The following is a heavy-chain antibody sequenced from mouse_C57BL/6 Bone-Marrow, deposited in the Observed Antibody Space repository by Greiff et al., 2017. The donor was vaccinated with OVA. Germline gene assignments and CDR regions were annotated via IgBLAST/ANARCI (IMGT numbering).Heavy chain of an antibody. D-gene: IGHD1-1*01. CDR3: ARAYYYGSSYEFDY. V-gene: IGHV1-64*01. CDR2: IHPNSGST. CDR1: GYTFTSYW. J-gene: IGHJ2*01. Sequence: QVQLQQSGAELVKPGASVKLSCKASGYTFTSYWMHWVKQRPGQGLEWIGMIHPNSGSTNYNEKFNSKATLTVDKSSSTAYMQLSSLTSEDSAVYYCARAYYYGSSYEFDYWGQGTTLTVSS.